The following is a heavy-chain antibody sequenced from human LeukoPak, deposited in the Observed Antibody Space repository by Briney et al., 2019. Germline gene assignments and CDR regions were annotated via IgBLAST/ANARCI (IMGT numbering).Heavy chain of an antibody. CDR1: GGSISSGSYY. D-gene: IGHD3-22*01. CDR2: IYTSGST. CDR3: ASFPYYYDSSGYYY. Sequence: RASDTLSLTCTVSGGSISSGSYYWSWIRQPAGKGLEWIGRIYTSGSTNYNPSLKSRVTISVDTSKNQFSLKLSSVTAADTAVYYCASFPYYYDSSGYYYWGQGTLVTLST. J-gene: IGHJ4*02. V-gene: IGHV4-61*02.